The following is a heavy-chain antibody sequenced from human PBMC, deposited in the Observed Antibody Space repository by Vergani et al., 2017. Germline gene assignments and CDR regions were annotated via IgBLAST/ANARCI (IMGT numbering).Heavy chain of an antibody. CDR2: IYSGGST. D-gene: IGHD3-22*01. Sequence: EVQLVESGGGLVQPGGSLRLSCAASGFTVSSNYMSWVRQAPGKGLEWVSVIYSGGSTYYADSVKGRFTISRDNSKNTLYLQMNSLRAEDTAVYYCARVSRYYYDSSGYYAPYYYYGMDVWGQGTTVTVSS. V-gene: IGHV3-66*02. J-gene: IGHJ6*02. CDR1: GFTVSSNY. CDR3: ARVSRYYYDSSGYYAPYYYYGMDV.